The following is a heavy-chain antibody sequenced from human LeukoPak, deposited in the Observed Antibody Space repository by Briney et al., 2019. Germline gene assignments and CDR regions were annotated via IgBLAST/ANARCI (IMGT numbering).Heavy chain of an antibody. CDR3: ARTSDFWSGYYRPNYFDY. CDR1: GYSFTSYW. D-gene: IGHD3-3*01. CDR2: IYPGDSDT. J-gene: IGHJ4*02. V-gene: IGHV5-51*01. Sequence: GESLKISCKGSGYSFTSYWIGWVRQMPGKGLEWMGIIYPGDSDTRYSPSFQGQVTISADKSISTAYLQLSSLKASDTAMYYCARTSDFWSGYYRPNYFDYWGQGTLVTVSS.